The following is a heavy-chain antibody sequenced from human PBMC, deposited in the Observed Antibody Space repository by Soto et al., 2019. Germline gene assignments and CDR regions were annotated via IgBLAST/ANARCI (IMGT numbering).Heavy chain of an antibody. V-gene: IGHV3-33*01. J-gene: IGHJ6*02. CDR2: IYYDGGNK. CDR3: ARPSYGSPFYYGMDV. D-gene: IGHD3-10*01. Sequence: QVQLVESGGGVVQPGKSLRLSCVASGFTFSNFGMHWVRQAPGKGLEWVALIYYDGGNKYYADSVKGRVTISRDNSENTLHLQMHSVIAEDTAVYYCARPSYGSPFYYGMDVWGQGTTVTVSS. CDR1: GFTFSNFG.